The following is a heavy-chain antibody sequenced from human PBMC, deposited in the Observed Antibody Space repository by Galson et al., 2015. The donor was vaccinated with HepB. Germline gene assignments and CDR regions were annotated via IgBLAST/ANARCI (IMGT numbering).Heavy chain of an antibody. CDR3: AKGVGYGSGEDY. V-gene: IGHV3-30*18. Sequence: SLRLSCAASGFTFSNYGMHWVRQAPGKGLEWVALISHDENYKHYVDSVKGRFTISRDNSKNRLYLQMNILRVEDTAVYYCAKGVGYGSGEDYWGQGTLVIVSS. CDR1: GFTFSNYG. CDR2: ISHDENYK. D-gene: IGHD6-19*01. J-gene: IGHJ4*02.